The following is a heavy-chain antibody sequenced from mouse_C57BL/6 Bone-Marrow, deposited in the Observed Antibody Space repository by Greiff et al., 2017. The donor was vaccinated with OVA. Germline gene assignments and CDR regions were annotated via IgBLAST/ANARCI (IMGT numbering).Heavy chain of an antibody. CDR2: IYPGSGST. J-gene: IGHJ3*01. D-gene: IGHD2-5*01. Sequence: QVQLKQPGAELVKPGASVKMSCKASGYTFTSYWITWVKQRPGQGLEWIGDIYPGSGSTNYNEKFKSKATLTVDTSSSTAYMQLSSLTSEDSAVYYCARMGISNTWFAYWGQGTLVTVSA. V-gene: IGHV1-55*01. CDR3: ARMGISNTWFAY. CDR1: GYTFTSYW.